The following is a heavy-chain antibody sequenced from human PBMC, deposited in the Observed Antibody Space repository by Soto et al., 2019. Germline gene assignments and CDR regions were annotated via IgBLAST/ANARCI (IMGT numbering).Heavy chain of an antibody. D-gene: IGHD3-3*01. CDR3: ARDLEGTNAYLDY. CDR2: IWYDGSNK. CDR1: GFTFSSYG. V-gene: IGHV3-33*01. Sequence: QVQLVESGGGVVQPGRSLRLSCAASGFTFSSYGMHWVRQAPGKGLEWVAVIWYDGSNKYYADSVKGRFTISRDNSKNTLYLQMNSLRAEDTAVYYCARDLEGTNAYLDYWGQGTLVTVSS. J-gene: IGHJ4*02.